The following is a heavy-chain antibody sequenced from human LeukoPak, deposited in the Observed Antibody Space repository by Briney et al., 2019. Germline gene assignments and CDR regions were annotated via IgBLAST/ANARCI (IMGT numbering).Heavy chain of an antibody. D-gene: IGHD3-3*01. CDR2: IKQDGSEK. J-gene: IGHJ6*03. Sequence: PGGSLRLSCAASGFTFRSYWMSWVRQAPGKGLEWVANIKQDGSEKYSVDSGKGRFTISRANAKNSLYLQMNSLRAEDTAVYYCARVSSLEKYYDFWSGYYYYYMDVWGKGTTVTVSS. CDR1: GFTFRSYW. CDR3: ARVSSLEKYYDFWSGYYYYYMDV. V-gene: IGHV3-7*01.